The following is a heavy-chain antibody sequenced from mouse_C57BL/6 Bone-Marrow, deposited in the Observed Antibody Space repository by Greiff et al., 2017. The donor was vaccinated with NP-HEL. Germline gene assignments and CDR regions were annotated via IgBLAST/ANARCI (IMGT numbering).Heavy chain of an antibody. CDR2: ISSGGSYT. V-gene: IGHV5-6*02. D-gene: IGHD3-3*01. J-gene: IGHJ4*01. CDR3: VRRFRGYYAMDY. CDR1: GFTFSSYG. Sequence: EVMLVESGGDLVKPGGSLKLSCAASGFTFSSYGMSWVRQTPDKRLEWVATISSGGSYTYSPDSVKGRFTIPRDNDKNTLYLQMSSLKSEDTAMYYCVRRFRGYYAMDYWGQGTSVTVSA.